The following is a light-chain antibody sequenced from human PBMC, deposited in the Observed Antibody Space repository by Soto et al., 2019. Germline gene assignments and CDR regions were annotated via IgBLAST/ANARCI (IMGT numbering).Light chain of an antibody. CDR1: QSVSNW. J-gene: IGKJ1*01. Sequence: DIQMTQSPSTLSASVGDRVTITCRTSQSVSNWLAWYQQKRGKAPELLIYDASSLKSGVPSRFSGSGSGTEFTLTISSLQTDDFATYYCQQYNTYSAFGQGTKVEIK. CDR2: DAS. V-gene: IGKV1-5*01. CDR3: QQYNTYSA.